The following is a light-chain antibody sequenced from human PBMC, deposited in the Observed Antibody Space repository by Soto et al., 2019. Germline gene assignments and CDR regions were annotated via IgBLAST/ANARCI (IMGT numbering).Light chain of an antibody. CDR3: CSYAGSYSYV. Sequence: QSALTQPRSVSGSPGQSVTISCTGTSRDVGGYNYVSWYQQHPGKAPKLMIYDVSKRPSGVPDRFSGSKSGNTASLTISGLQAEDEAEYYCCSYAGSYSYVFGTGTKLTVL. J-gene: IGLJ1*01. CDR2: DVS. CDR1: SRDVGGYNY. V-gene: IGLV2-11*01.